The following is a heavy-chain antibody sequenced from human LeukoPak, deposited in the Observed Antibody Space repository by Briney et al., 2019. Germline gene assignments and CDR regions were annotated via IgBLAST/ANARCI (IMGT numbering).Heavy chain of an antibody. J-gene: IGHJ4*02. V-gene: IGHV3-48*03. CDR2: ISTSGDTI. D-gene: IGHD3-22*01. CDR1: GFTFSSYE. Sequence: QLGGSLRLSCAASGFTFSSYEMNWVRQAPGKGLEWVSYISTSGDTIYYADPAKGRFTISRDNAKNSLYLQMNSLRAEDTAVYYCARGYGSSGYYPEVYFDYWGQGTLVTVSS. CDR3: ARGYGSSGYYPEVYFDY.